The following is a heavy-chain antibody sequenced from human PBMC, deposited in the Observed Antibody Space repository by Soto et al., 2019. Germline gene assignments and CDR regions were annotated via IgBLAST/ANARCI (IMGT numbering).Heavy chain of an antibody. J-gene: IGHJ3*01. Sequence: QVQLQRWGAGPLRPSETLSLTCAVSGGSFRGYYWTWLRQSPGRGLEWIGEINHSGSTNSNPSLKSRLTISVDTSKTQFSMNLTSVTAADAAVYYCARGRGFMSRNALDLWGQGTRVIVSS. CDR2: INHSGST. CDR3: ARGRGFMSRNALDL. CDR1: GGSFRGYY. V-gene: IGHV4-34*01.